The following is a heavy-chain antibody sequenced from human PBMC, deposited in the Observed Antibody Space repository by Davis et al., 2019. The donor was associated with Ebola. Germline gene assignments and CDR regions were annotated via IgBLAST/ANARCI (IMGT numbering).Heavy chain of an antibody. V-gene: IGHV1-18*01. D-gene: IGHD3-3*01. J-gene: IGHJ4*02. CDR3: ARDQSTIVGVVITRSDY. CDR1: GYTFPSYD. CDR2: MNPNSGNT. Sequence: AASVQVSCNASGYTFPSYDINWVRQAPGQGLEWMGWMNPNSGNTNYAQKLQGRVTMTTDTSTSTAYMELRSLRSDETAVYYSARDQSTIVGVVITRSDYWGQGTLVTVSS.